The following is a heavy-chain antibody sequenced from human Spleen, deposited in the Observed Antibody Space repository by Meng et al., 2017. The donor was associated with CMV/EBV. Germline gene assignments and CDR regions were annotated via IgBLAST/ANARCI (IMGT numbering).Heavy chain of an antibody. J-gene: IGHJ3*02. D-gene: IGHD1-1*01. CDR3: ASESAGSGRAFDI. CDR1: GYKFTDYY. CDR2: IDPADGEA. V-gene: IGHV1-69-2*01. Sequence: KASGYKFTDYYLHWVQQAPGKRLEWMGLIDPADGEASYAERFQGRVTITADTSTDTAYMELRSLRVEDTAVFYCASESAGSGRAFDIWGQGTLVTVSS.